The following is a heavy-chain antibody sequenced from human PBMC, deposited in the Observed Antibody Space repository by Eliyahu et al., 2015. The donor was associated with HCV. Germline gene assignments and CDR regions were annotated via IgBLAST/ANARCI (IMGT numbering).Heavy chain of an antibody. CDR3: ARGLCSGGSCYSTFDY. D-gene: IGHD2-15*01. CDR1: GFTFSSYG. V-gene: IGHV3-33*01. CDR2: IWYDGSNK. Sequence: QVQLVESGGGVVQPGRSLRLSCAASGFTFSSYGMHWVRQAPGKGLEWVAVIWYDGSNKYYADSVKGRFTISRDNSKNTLYLQMNSLRAEDTAVYYCARGLCSGGSCYSTFDYWGQGTLVTVSS. J-gene: IGHJ4*02.